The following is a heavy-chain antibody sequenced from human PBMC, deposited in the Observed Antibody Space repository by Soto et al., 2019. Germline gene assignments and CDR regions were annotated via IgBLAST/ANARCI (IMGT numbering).Heavy chain of an antibody. CDR2: IIPIFGTA. J-gene: IGHJ6*02. Sequence: EASVKVSCKASGGTFSSYAISWVRQAPGQGLEWMGGIIPIFGTANYAQKFQGRVTITADESTSTAYMELSSLRSEDTAVYYCARELGYCSGGSCAKSLYYYYGMDVWGQGTTVTVSS. CDR1: GGTFSSYA. V-gene: IGHV1-69*13. D-gene: IGHD2-15*01. CDR3: ARELGYCSGGSCAKSLYYYYGMDV.